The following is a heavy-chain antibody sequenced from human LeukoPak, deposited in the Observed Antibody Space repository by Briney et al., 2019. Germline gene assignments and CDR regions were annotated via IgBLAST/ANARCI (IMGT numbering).Heavy chain of an antibody. V-gene: IGHV1-2*02. CDR1: GYTFTDYY. Sequence: GASVKVSCKASGYTFTDYYLHCVRQAPGQGLEWMGWIHPNSGGTNYAQKFQGRVAMTRDTSISTAYMELSSLRSDDTAVYYCARLAAVPGWGQGTLVTVSS. CDR2: IHPNSGGT. J-gene: IGHJ1*01. D-gene: IGHD6-19*01. CDR3: ARLAAVPG.